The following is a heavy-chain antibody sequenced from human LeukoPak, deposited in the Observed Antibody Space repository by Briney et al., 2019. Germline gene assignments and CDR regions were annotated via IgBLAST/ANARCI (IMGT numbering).Heavy chain of an antibody. CDR3: ARTSGTKLLRY. Sequence: PGGSLRLSCAGSGLIFSNYWATWIRQAPGKGLEWVGNIKQDGSERYYVDSVKGRFTISRDNARNSAYLQMDNLRAEDTAVYYCARTSGTKLLRYWGQGTLVTVSS. V-gene: IGHV3-7*01. D-gene: IGHD2-2*01. CDR2: IKQDGSER. CDR1: GLIFSNYW. J-gene: IGHJ4*02.